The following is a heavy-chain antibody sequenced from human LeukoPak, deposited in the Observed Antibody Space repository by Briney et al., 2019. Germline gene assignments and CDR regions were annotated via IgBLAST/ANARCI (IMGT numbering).Heavy chain of an antibody. V-gene: IGHV4-4*07. J-gene: IGHJ6*02. Sequence: SETLSLTCTVSGGSFSNYYWSWIRQPAGKGLEWIGRIYTSGSTNYNPSVKSRVTMSVDTSNNQFSLKLTSVTAADTAAYYCARQPPQYYGMDVWGQGTTVTVSS. CDR2: IYTSGST. CDR1: GGSFSNYY. CDR3: ARQPPQYYGMDV. D-gene: IGHD1-14*01.